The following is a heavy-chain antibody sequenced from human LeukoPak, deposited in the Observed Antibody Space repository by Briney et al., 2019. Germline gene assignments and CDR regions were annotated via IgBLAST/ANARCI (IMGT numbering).Heavy chain of an antibody. V-gene: IGHV4-34*01. D-gene: IGHD2-15*01. CDR2: INHSGST. CDR1: GGSFSGYY. Sequence: KPSETLSLTCAVYGGSFSGYYWSWIRQPPGKGLEWIGEINHSGSTNYNPSLKSRVTISVDTSKNQFSLKLSSVTAADTAVYYCARLVVAATNYYYYGMDVWGQGTTVTVSS. J-gene: IGHJ6*02. CDR3: ARLVVAATNYYYYGMDV.